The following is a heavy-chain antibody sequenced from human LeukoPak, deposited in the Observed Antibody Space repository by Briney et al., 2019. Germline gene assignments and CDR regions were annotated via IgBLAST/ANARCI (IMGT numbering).Heavy chain of an antibody. CDR1: GFIFSDFD. CDR2: MRNDGSQI. V-gene: IGHV3-30*02. J-gene: IGHJ4*02. Sequence: GGSLRLSCVASGFIFSDFDMHWVRQAPGKGLEWVASMRNDGSQIYHADSVKGRFTISRDNSKTTLYLQMNSLRAEDTAVYYCAKDGVYCGGDCYKYFDYWGQGTLVTVSS. D-gene: IGHD2-21*01. CDR3: AKDGVYCGGDCYKYFDY.